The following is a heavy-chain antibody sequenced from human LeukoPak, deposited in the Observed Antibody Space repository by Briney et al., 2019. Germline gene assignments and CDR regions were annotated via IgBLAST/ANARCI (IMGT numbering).Heavy chain of an antibody. CDR1: GFTFSSYS. CDR2: VTSNSRTI. D-gene: IGHD2-15*01. Sequence: GGSLRLSCAASGFTFSSYSMNWVRQAPGKGPEWIAYVTSNSRTIYYADSVKGRFTISRDNAKSSLYLQLDSLRAEDTAVYYCARDLIGGNAYDYWGQGALVTVSS. J-gene: IGHJ4*02. V-gene: IGHV3-48*01. CDR3: ARDLIGGNAYDY.